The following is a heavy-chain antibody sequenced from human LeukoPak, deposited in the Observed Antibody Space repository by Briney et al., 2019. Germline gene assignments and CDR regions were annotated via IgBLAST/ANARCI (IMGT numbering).Heavy chain of an antibody. CDR3: ARTLRSYCSSTSCFAFDY. CDR1: GYTFTGYY. CDR2: INPNSGGT. V-gene: IGHV1-2*02. J-gene: IGHJ4*02. D-gene: IGHD2-2*01. Sequence: ASVKVSCKASGYTFTGYYMHWVRQAPGQGLEWMGWINPNSGGTNYAQKFQGRVTMTRDTSISTAYMELSRLRSDDTAVYYCARTLRSYCSSTSCFAFDYWGQGTLVTVSS.